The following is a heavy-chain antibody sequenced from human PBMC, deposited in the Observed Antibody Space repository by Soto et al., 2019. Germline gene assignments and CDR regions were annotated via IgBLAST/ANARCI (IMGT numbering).Heavy chain of an antibody. D-gene: IGHD3-22*01. CDR1: GFTFSSYS. V-gene: IGHV3-21*01. Sequence: GGSLRLSCAASGFTFSSYSMNWVRQAPGKGLEWVSSISSSSSYIYYADSVKGRFTISRDNAKNSLYLQMNSLRAEDTAVYYCARDLSLTGDTMIVVVMDYWGQGTLVPVSS. CDR2: ISSSSSYI. CDR3: ARDLSLTGDTMIVVVMDY. J-gene: IGHJ4*02.